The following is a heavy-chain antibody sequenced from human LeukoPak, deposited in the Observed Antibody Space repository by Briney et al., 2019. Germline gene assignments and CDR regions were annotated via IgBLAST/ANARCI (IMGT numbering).Heavy chain of an antibody. CDR1: GYTFTSYY. CDR2: INPSDGST. J-gene: IGHJ4*02. CDR3: ARGAYGSGSYYPRSFDY. D-gene: IGHD3-10*01. Sequence: ASVTVSCKASGYTFTSYYMHWVRQAPGQGLEWMGIINPSDGSTSYAQKFQGRVTMTRDTSTSTVYMELSSLRSEDTAVYYCARGAYGSGSYYPRSFDYWGQGTLVTVSS. V-gene: IGHV1-46*01.